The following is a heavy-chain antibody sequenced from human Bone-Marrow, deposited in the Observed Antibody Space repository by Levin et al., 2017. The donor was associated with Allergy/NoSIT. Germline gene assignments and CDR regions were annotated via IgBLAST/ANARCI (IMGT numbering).Heavy chain of an antibody. D-gene: IGHD1-26*01. CDR2: IANTGRYD. V-gene: IGHV3-30*03. CDR3: ARDRMGPGGFFEY. CDR1: GFTFSSYG. J-gene: IGHJ4*02. Sequence: LSLTCAASGFTFSSYGMHWVRQAPGKGLEWVAVIANTGRYDYYADSVKGRFTISRDNSKNTLYLEMNSLRGGDTAVYYCARDRMGPGGFFEYWGQGILVTVSS.